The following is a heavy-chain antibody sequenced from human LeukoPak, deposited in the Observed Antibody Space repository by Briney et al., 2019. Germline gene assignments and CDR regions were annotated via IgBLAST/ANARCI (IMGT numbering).Heavy chain of an antibody. V-gene: IGHV4-61*02. J-gene: IGHJ4*02. CDR3: ARDPSGLGLFDY. D-gene: IGHD3-10*01. Sequence: NTSETLSLTCTVSGGSISSGGYYWSWIRQPAGKGLEWIGRIYTSGSTNYNPSLKSRVTIAVDTSKNQFSLKLSSVTAADTAVYYCARDPSGLGLFDYWGQGTLVTVSS. CDR2: IYTSGST. CDR1: GGSISSGGYY.